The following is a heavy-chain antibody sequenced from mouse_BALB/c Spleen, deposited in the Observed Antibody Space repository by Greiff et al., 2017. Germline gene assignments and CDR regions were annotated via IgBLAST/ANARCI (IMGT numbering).Heavy chain of an antibody. CDR3: ARALGYFDY. V-gene: IGHV5-6-3*01. Sequence: EVKLQESGGGLVQPGGSLKLSCAASGFTFSSYGMSWVRQTPDKRLELVATINSNGGSTYYPDSVKGRFTISRDNAKNTLYLQMSSLKSEDTAMYYCARALGYFDYWGQGTTLTVSS. CDR1: GFTFSSYG. J-gene: IGHJ2*01. CDR2: INSNGGST. D-gene: IGHD4-1*01.